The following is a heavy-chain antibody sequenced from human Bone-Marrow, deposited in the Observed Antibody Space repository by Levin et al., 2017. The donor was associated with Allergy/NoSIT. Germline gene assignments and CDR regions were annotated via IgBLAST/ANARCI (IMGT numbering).Heavy chain of an antibody. J-gene: IGHJ6*02. CDR1: GFTFRIYG. CDR3: ARAGYNDYRVPYYAMDL. D-gene: IGHD1-1*01. V-gene: IGHV3-33*01. Sequence: GGSLRLSCAASGFTFRIYGMHWVRQAPGKGLTWVAFIWNDGSNKYYADSVEGRFTISRDNSKNTSSLQMNTLGAEDAGVYYCARAGYNDYRVPYYAMDLWGQGTTVTVSS. CDR2: IWNDGSNK.